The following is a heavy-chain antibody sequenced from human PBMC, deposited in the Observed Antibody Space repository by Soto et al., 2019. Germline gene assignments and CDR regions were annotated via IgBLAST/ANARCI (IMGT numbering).Heavy chain of an antibody. Sequence: QVHLVQSGAEVKKPGASVKVSCMASGYNFIAQNMHWVRQAPGLGLEWMGKMNPNSGGSDYAQEFQGRVXXXXXTSISTVYMELTSLKSDDTAVYYCARERHLNSPSDAFDLWGQGTMVIVSS. V-gene: IGHV1-2*02. CDR1: GYNFIAQN. J-gene: IGHJ3*01. CDR2: MNPNSGGS. D-gene: IGHD1-7*01. CDR3: ARERHLNSPSDAFDL.